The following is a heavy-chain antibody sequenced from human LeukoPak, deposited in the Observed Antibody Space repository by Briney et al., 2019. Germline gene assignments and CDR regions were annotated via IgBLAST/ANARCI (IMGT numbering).Heavy chain of an antibody. D-gene: IGHD2-8*02. CDR1: GFTFSSYS. CDR3: ARAPATNEWRCMDY. V-gene: IGHV3-21*01. CDR2: ISSSSSYI. J-gene: IGHJ4*02. Sequence: GGSLRLSCAASGFTFSSYSMNWVRQAPGKGLEWVSSISSSSSYIYYADSVKGRFTISRDNAKNSLYLQMNSLRAEDTAVYYCARAPATNEWRCMDYWGQGTLVTVSS.